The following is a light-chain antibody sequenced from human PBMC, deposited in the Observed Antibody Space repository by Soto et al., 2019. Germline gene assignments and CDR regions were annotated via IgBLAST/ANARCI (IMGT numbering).Light chain of an antibody. J-gene: IGKJ5*01. Sequence: EIVLTQSPVTLSLSPGERATLSCRASQSVSRYLAWYQHKPYQAPRLLIYDAFNRATGIPARFSGSGSGTDFTLTISSLEPEDFVVYYCQQRSNWPITFGQGTRLEIK. CDR1: QSVSRY. CDR3: QQRSNWPIT. CDR2: DAF. V-gene: IGKV3-11*01.